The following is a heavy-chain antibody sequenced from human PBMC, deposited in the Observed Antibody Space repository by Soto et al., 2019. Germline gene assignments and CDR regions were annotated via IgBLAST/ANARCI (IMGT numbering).Heavy chain of an antibody. CDR2: VYNSGST. V-gene: IGHV4-59*01. CDR1: GGSISTYY. J-gene: IGHJ5*02. D-gene: IGHD4-17*01. CDR3: ARDRQHTYGNCFGP. Sequence: QVQLQESGPGLVKPSETLSLTCTVSGGSISTYYWSWIRQPPGKGLEWIGYVYNSGSTKYNPSLKSRVSIWESTSKNQVSLRLTSVTAADTAVYYCARDRQHTYGNCFGPWGQGTLVTVSS.